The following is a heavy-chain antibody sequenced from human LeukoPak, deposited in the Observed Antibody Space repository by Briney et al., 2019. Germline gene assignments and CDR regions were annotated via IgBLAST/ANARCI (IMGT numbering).Heavy chain of an antibody. CDR2: ISDSDSGT. Sequence: GGSLRLSCAASGFTFRTYAMSWVRQAPGKGLEWVSAISDSDSGTYYADSVMGRFTISRDNSKNTLYLHMNGLRAEDTAVYYCAKGYGYSSSWTSNYYFYGLDVWGQGTTVTV. CDR3: AKGYGYSSSWTSNYYFYGLDV. J-gene: IGHJ6*02. V-gene: IGHV3-23*01. CDR1: GFTFRTYA. D-gene: IGHD6-13*01.